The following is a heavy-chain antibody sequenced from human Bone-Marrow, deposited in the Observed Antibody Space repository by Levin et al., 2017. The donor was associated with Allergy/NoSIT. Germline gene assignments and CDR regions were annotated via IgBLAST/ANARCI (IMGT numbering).Heavy chain of an antibody. CDR3: ARLLMGRVLQESY. CDR1: GGTFDSYA. V-gene: IGHV1-69*04. J-gene: IGHJ4*02. D-gene: IGHD1-1*01. CDR2: IMPIVGTA. Sequence: TGESLKISCKTSGGTFDSYAINWVRQAPGQGLEWMGRIMPIVGTADYAQKFQGRLTITAGKSTSTAYMELRSLRSEDTAMYYCARLLMGRVLQESYWGQGTLVIVSS.